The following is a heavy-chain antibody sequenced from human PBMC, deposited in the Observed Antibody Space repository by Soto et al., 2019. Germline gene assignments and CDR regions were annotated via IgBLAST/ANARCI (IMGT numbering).Heavy chain of an antibody. V-gene: IGHV4-61*01. CDR2: IYYSGST. CDR1: GGSVSSGSYY. Sequence: QVQLQESGPGLVKPSETLSLTCTVSGGSVSSGSYYWSWIRQPPGKGLEWIGYIYYSGSTNYNPPLKSRVTIPVDTSKNRFPLQVRSVTAADTAVYYCARVREGATNWFEPWGQGSLV. CDR3: ARVREGATNWFEP. J-gene: IGHJ5*02. D-gene: IGHD1-26*01.